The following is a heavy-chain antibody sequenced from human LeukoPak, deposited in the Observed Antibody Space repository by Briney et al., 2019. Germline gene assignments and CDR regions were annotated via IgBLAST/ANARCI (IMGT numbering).Heavy chain of an antibody. J-gene: IGHJ3*02. CDR3: ARPERSGGQPDAFDI. V-gene: IGHV5-51*01. CDR1: GYGFTSYW. Sequence: GESLQISCKGSGYGFTSYWIGWVRPMPGKGLEWMGIIYPGDSDTRYSPSFQGQVTISADKSISTAYLQWSSLKASDTAMYYCARPERSGGQPDAFDIWGQGTMVTVSS. CDR2: IYPGDSDT. D-gene: IGHD2-15*01.